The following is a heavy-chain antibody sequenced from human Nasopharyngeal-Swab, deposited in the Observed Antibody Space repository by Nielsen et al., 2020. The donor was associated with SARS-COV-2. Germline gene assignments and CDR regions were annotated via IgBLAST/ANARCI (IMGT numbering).Heavy chain of an antibody. CDR2: IKSKTDGGTT. D-gene: IGHD1-20*01. J-gene: IGHJ4*02. V-gene: IGHV3-15*01. Sequence: SWVRQAPGKGLEWVGRIKSKTDGGTTDYAAPVKGRFTISRDDSKNTLYLQMNSLKTEDTAVYYCTTGSITGDRGYWGQGTLVTVSS. CDR3: TTGSITGDRGY.